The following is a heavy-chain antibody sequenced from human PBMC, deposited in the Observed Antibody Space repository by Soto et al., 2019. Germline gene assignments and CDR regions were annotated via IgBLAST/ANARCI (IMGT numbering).Heavy chain of an antibody. D-gene: IGHD6-6*01. Sequence: QVQLVESGGGLVKPGGSLRLSCAASGFTFSDYYMSWIRQAPGKGLEWVSYISSSSSYTNYADSVKGRFIISRDNAKNSLYLQMNSLRAEDTAVYYCARDSVGSSFYYYGMDVWGQGTTVTVSS. CDR3: ARDSVGSSFYYYGMDV. J-gene: IGHJ6*02. CDR2: ISSSSSYT. V-gene: IGHV3-11*06. CDR1: GFTFSDYY.